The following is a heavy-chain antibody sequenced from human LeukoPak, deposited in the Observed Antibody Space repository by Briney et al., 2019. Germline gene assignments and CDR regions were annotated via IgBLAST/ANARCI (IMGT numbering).Heavy chain of an antibody. CDR3: VRDTGGIGSYPDS. D-gene: IGHD2-15*01. CDR1: GFTFSSYW. V-gene: IGHV3-7*01. Sequence: GGSLILSCAASGFTFSSYWMTWVRQAPGRALEWVANIKQDSGERYYVDSVRGRFTISRDNARTSLSLQLNSLRVEDTAMYYCVRDTGGIGSYPDSWSPGTVVIVSS. CDR2: IKQDSGER. J-gene: IGHJ5*01.